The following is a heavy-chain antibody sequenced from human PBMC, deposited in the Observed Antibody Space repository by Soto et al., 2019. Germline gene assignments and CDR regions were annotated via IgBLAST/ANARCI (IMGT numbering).Heavy chain of an antibody. J-gene: IGHJ4*02. Sequence: DVQLLESGGDLVQPGGSLRLSCAASGFTFSSYALSWVRQAPGKGLEWVSSISGRGGLTHYADSVRGRFTISRDNSSNTLDLQVNSLRPEDTAVYYCAKEISAVTTPQVDSWGQGTLVTVSS. CDR2: ISGRGGLT. D-gene: IGHD1-1*01. CDR3: AKEISAVTTPQVDS. V-gene: IGHV3-23*01. CDR1: GFTFSSYA.